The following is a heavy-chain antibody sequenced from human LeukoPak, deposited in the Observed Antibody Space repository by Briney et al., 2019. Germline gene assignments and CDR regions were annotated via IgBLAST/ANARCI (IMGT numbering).Heavy chain of an antibody. Sequence: GESLKISCTASGYSFASSWIAWVRQMPGKGLEWMGIIFPDDSNTGYNPSFQGQVTMSADKSVSTAYLQWSSLKASDTAIYYCVIYSSSGNYFDYWGQGTLVTVSS. CDR3: VIYSSSGNYFDY. V-gene: IGHV5-51*01. CDR2: IFPDDSNT. D-gene: IGHD6-6*01. J-gene: IGHJ4*02. CDR1: GYSFASSW.